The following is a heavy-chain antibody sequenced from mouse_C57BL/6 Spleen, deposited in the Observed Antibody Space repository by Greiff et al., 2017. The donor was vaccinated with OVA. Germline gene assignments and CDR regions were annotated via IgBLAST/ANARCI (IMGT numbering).Heavy chain of an antibody. Sequence: QVQLQQPGTELVKPGASVKLSCKASGYTFTSYWMHLVKLRPGQGLEWIGNINPSNGGTNYNEKFKSKATLTVDKSSSTAYKQLSSLTSEDSAVYYCARGGGYDDAGNYFDYWGQGTTLTVSS. CDR3: ARGGGYDDAGNYFDY. CDR1: GYTFTSYW. V-gene: IGHV1-53*01. J-gene: IGHJ2*01. D-gene: IGHD2-2*01. CDR2: INPSNGGT.